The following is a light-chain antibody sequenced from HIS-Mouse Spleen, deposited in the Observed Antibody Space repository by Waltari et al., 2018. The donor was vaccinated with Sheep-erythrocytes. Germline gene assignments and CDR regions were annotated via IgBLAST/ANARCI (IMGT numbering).Light chain of an antibody. J-gene: IGLJ1*01. CDR1: RSDVGGSHF. CDR3: CSYAGSYNHV. Sequence: QSALTQPRSVSGSPGPSVTISCTGTRSDVGGSHFFPWYQQHPGKAPKLMSYDVSKRPSGVPDRFSGSKSGNTASLTISGLQTEDEADYYCCSYAGSYNHVFATGTKVTVL. CDR2: DVS. V-gene: IGLV2-11*01.